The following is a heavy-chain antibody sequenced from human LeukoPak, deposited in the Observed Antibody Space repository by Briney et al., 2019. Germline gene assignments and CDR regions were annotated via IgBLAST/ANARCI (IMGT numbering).Heavy chain of an antibody. D-gene: IGHD1-26*01. J-gene: IGHJ4*02. CDR3: ARFGTYLDYFDN. CDR1: GFTFSSYW. CDR2: IKQDGSEK. V-gene: IGHV3-7*01. Sequence: GGSLRLSCAASGFTFSSYWMSWVRQAPGKGLEWVANIKQDGSEKYYVDSVKGRFTLSRDNAKSSLYLQMSSLRAEDTAVYYCARFGTYLDYFDNWGQGSLVTVSS.